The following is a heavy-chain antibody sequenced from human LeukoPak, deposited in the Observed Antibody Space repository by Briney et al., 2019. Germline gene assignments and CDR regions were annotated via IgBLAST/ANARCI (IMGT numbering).Heavy chain of an antibody. D-gene: IGHD5-18*01. CDR3: YVDTAILTN. V-gene: IGHV1-2*02. Sequence: ASVKVSCKASGYTFTGYYMHWGRQAPGQGLEWMGWINPNSGGTNYAQKFQGRVTMTRDTSISTAYMELSRLRSDDTAVYYCYVDTAILTNWGQGTLVTVSS. CDR2: INPNSGGT. CDR1: GYTFTGYY. J-gene: IGHJ4*02.